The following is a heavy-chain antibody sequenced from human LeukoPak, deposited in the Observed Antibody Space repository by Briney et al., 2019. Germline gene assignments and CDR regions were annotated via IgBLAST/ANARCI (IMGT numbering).Heavy chain of an antibody. CDR1: GDSLSLGGHY. CDR2: IYYSGKI. V-gene: IGHV4-31*11. J-gene: IGHJ4*02. D-gene: IGHD1-26*01. CDR3: ARAVVGHSSPFDT. Sequence: PSQTLSLTCDVSGDSLSLGGHYWGWIRQLPGRGLEWIGYIYYSGKIFYNPSLQSRVSISEDKSKNQFSLRLSSMTAADTAMYYCARAVVGHSSPFDTWGQGTLVTVSS.